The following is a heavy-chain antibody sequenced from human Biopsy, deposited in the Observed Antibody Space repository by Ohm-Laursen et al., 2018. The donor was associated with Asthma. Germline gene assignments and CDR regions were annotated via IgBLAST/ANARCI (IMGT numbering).Heavy chain of an antibody. J-gene: IGHJ4*02. Sequence: GSLRLSCSASGFAVSRDYMFWVRQAPGKGLEWASVIYSGGTSHTADSVRGRFTISRDYSKNTLYLQMHSLRAEDTAVYYCAKDERLYYGSDSKYMQPVPLGDWGQGTLVIVSA. D-gene: IGHD3-10*01. CDR2: IYSGGTS. CDR1: GFAVSRDY. CDR3: AKDERLYYGSDSKYMQPVPLGD. V-gene: IGHV3-53*01.